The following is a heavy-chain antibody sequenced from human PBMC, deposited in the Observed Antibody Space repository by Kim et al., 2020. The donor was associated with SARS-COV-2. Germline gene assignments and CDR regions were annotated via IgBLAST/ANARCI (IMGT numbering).Heavy chain of an antibody. CDR2: ISGSGGST. CDR3: AKFIELPTYYYGMDV. D-gene: IGHD2-15*01. V-gene: IGHV3-23*01. Sequence: GGSLRLSCAASGFTFSSYAMSWVRQAPGKGLEWASAISGSGGSTYYADSVKGRFTISRDNSKNTLYLQMNSLRAEDTAVYYCAKFIELPTYYYGMDVWGQGTTVTVSS. CDR1: GFTFSSYA. J-gene: IGHJ6*02.